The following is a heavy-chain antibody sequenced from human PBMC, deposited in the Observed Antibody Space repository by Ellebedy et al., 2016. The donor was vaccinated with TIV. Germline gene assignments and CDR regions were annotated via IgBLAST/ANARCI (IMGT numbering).Heavy chain of an antibody. J-gene: IGHJ4*02. CDR1: GYSFTSYW. V-gene: IGHV5-10-1*01. CDR2: IDPSDSYT. D-gene: IGHD6-19*01. CDR3: ARLAVAGFDY. Sequence: KVSCKGSGYSFTSYWISWVRQMPGKGLEWMGRIDPSDSYTNYSPSFQGHVTISADKSISNAYLQWSSLKASDTAMYYCARLAVAGFDYWGQGTLVTVSS.